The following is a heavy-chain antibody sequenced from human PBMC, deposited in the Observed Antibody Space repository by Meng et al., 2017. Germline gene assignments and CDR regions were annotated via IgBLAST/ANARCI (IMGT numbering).Heavy chain of an antibody. V-gene: IGHV4-34*01. Sequence: QVQLQHWGAGLLKPSETLSLTCAVYGGSFSGYYWSWIRQPPGKGLEWIGEINHSGSTNYNPSLKSRVTISVDTSKNQFSLKLSSVTAADTAVYYCACPAKLGYCSGGSCYSFENWGQGTLVTVSS. CDR1: GGSFSGYY. J-gene: IGHJ4*02. D-gene: IGHD2-15*01. CDR2: INHSGST. CDR3: ACPAKLGYCSGGSCYSFEN.